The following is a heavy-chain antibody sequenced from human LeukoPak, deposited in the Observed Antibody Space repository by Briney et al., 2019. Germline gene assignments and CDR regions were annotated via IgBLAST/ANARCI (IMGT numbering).Heavy chain of an antibody. V-gene: IGHV4-59*08. CDR1: GGSISSYY. Sequence: SETLSLTCTVSGGSISSYYWSWIRHPPGKGLEWIGFIYYSGITTYNPSLKSRVTISVDTSRNQLSLKMNSMTAADTALYYCAAGRMITEVNALDYWGQGTLVTVSS. D-gene: IGHD3-22*01. CDR3: AAGRMITEVNALDY. CDR2: IYYSGIT. J-gene: IGHJ4*02.